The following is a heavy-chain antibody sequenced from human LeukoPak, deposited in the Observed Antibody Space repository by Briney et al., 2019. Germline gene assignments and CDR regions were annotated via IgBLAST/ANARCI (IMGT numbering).Heavy chain of an antibody. CDR3: ARGITMVRGVIIDY. CDR2: IYYSGST. Sequence: SETLSLTCTVSGGSISSYYWSWIRQPPGKGLEWIGYIYYSGSTNYNPPLKSRVTISVDTSKNQFSLKLSSVTAADTAVYYSARGITMVRGVIIDYWGQGTLVTVSS. D-gene: IGHD3-10*01. V-gene: IGHV4-59*12. CDR1: GGSISSYY. J-gene: IGHJ4*02.